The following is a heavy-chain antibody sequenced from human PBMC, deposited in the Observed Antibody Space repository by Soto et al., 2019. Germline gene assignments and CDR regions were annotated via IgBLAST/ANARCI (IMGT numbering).Heavy chain of an antibody. CDR3: ARDKIKGAPDYLDS. D-gene: IGHD1-26*01. Sequence: DSVKGGFTISRDDSKSTLYLQMNSLRPEDTAVYYCARDKIKGAPDYLDSWGQGTLVTVSS. J-gene: IGHJ4*02. V-gene: IGHV3-30*01.